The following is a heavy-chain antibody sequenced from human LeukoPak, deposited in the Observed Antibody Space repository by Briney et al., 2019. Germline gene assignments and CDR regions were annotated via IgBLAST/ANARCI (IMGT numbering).Heavy chain of an antibody. V-gene: IGHV1-2*02. CDR2: ILPHSGDT. CDR1: GYSFSVYY. Sequence: ASVKVSCKASGYSFSVYYIQWLRQVPGEGLEWVGWILPHSGDTYYAQKFRGRVNMTTDTSINTDYMELRRLKSDDTGIYFCARPPRDLVSAAPFDYWGQGTLVAVSS. D-gene: IGHD2-2*01. CDR3: ARPPRDLVSAAPFDY. J-gene: IGHJ4*02.